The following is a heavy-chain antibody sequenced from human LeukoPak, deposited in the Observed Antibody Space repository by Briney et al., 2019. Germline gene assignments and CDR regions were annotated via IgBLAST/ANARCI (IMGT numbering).Heavy chain of an antibody. Sequence: SETLSLTCAVYGGSFSGYYWSWIRQPPGKGLEWIGEINHSGSTNYNPSLKSRVTISVDTSKNHFSLRLTSVTAADTAVYYCTRESGTYTSSFDYWGQGTLVTVSS. J-gene: IGHJ4*02. D-gene: IGHD1-26*01. CDR2: INHSGST. V-gene: IGHV4-34*01. CDR3: TRESGTYTSSFDY. CDR1: GGSFSGYY.